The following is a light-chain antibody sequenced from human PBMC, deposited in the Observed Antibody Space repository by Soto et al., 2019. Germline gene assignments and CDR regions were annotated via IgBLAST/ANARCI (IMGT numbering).Light chain of an antibody. V-gene: IGKV3-15*01. Sequence: EIVMTQSPATLSVSPGERATLSCRASQSISRNLAWYQQKPGQAPRLLIYGASTRATGIPARFSGSGSGTKFTLTIASLQPDDFATYYCQQYETFSGTFGPGTKVEN. CDR3: QQYETFSGT. J-gene: IGKJ1*01. CDR2: GAS. CDR1: QSISRN.